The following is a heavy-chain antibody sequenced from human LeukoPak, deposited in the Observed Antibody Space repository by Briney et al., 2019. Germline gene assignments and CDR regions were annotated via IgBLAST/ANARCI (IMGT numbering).Heavy chain of an antibody. J-gene: IGHJ4*02. Sequence: GGTLRLSCAASGFTFSSYGMSWVRQAPGKGLEWVSYISSSSSTIYYADSVKGRFSISRDNAKNSLYLQMNSLRAEDTAVYYCARAITLFGVEDYFDYWGQGTLVTVSS. CDR2: ISSSSSTI. D-gene: IGHD3-3*01. CDR1: GFTFSSYG. CDR3: ARAITLFGVEDYFDY. V-gene: IGHV3-48*01.